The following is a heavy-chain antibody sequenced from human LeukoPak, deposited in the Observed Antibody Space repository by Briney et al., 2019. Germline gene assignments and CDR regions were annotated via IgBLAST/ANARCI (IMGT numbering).Heavy chain of an antibody. CDR1: GFVFDSRA. V-gene: IGHV3-48*03. CDR3: ARVRSSGWFDP. Sequence: GGSLRLSCATSGFVFDSRAMHWVRQAPGKGLEWVSYISSSGSTIYYADSVKGRFTISRDNAKNSLYLQMNSLRAEDTAVYYCARVRSSGWFDPWGQGTLVTVSS. D-gene: IGHD6-6*01. J-gene: IGHJ5*02. CDR2: ISSSGSTI.